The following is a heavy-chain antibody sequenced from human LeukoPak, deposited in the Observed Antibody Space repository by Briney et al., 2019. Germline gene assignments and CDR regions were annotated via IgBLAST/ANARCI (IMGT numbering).Heavy chain of an antibody. J-gene: IGHJ3*02. Sequence: SETLSLTCTVSGGSISSYYWSWIRQPAGKGLEWIGRMYTSGSTNYNPSLKSRVTMSVDTSKKQFSLKLSSVTAADTAVYYCALGRDYYDSSAYYYDAFDIWGQGTMVTVSS. CDR1: GGSISSYY. D-gene: IGHD3-22*01. CDR2: MYTSGST. V-gene: IGHV4-4*07. CDR3: ALGRDYYDSSAYYYDAFDI.